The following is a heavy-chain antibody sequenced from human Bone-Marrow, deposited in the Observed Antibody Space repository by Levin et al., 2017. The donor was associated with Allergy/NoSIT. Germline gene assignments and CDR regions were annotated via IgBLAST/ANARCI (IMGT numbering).Heavy chain of an antibody. CDR2: IIPIFGTA. CDR1: GGTFSSYA. V-gene: IGHV1-69*13. D-gene: IGHD2-15*01. CDR3: ARDCSGVAGVQGFDP. J-gene: IGHJ5*02. Sequence: ASVKVSCKASGGTFSSYAISWVRQAPGQGLEWMGGIIPIFGTANYAQKFQGRVTITADESTSTAYMELSSLRSEDTAVYYCARDCSGVAGVQGFDPWGQGTLVTVSS.